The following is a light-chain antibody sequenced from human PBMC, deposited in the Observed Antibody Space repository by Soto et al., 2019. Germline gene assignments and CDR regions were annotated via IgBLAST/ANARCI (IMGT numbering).Light chain of an antibody. J-gene: IGLJ2*01. CDR2: FSPDGSH. CDR3: QTWGPAIRTVV. CDR1: SDHSTYA. V-gene: IGLV4-69*01. Sequence: QSVLTQSPSASASLGASVKLTCTLSSDHSTYAIAWHQQRPERGPRHLMKFSPDGSHIKGDGIPDRFSGSSSGAERYLTISSLQSEDEADYSCQTWGPAIRTVVFGGGTKLTVL.